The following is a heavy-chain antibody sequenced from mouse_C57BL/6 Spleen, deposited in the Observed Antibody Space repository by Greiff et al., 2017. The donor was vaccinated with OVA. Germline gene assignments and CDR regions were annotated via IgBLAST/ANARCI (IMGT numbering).Heavy chain of an antibody. Sequence: VKLMESGAELVRPGTSVKMSCKASGYTFTNYWIGWAKQRPGHGLEWIGDIYPGGGYTNYNEKFKGKATLTADKSSSTAYMQFSSLTSEDSAIYYCARMTPYFDYWGQGTTLTVSS. V-gene: IGHV1-63*01. CDR3: ARMTPYFDY. CDR1: GYTFTNYW. J-gene: IGHJ2*01. D-gene: IGHD2-13*01. CDR2: IYPGGGYT.